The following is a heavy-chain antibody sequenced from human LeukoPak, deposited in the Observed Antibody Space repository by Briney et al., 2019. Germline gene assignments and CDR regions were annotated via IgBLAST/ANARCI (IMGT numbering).Heavy chain of an antibody. D-gene: IGHD3-10*01. CDR3: ATEIMVRGVTWWFDP. Sequence: ASVKVSCKVSGYTLTELSMHWVRQAPGKGLEWTGGFDPEDGETIYAQKFQGRVTMTEDTSTDTAYMELSSLRSEDTAVYYGATEIMVRGVTWWFDPWGQGTLVTVPS. CDR1: GYTLTELS. V-gene: IGHV1-24*01. J-gene: IGHJ5*02. CDR2: FDPEDGET.